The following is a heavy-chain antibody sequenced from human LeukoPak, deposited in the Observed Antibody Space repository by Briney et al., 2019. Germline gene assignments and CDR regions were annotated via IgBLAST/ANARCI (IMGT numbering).Heavy chain of an antibody. CDR3: ARDDIGYYYYGSGSYNTADY. V-gene: IGHV3-21*01. D-gene: IGHD3-10*01. J-gene: IGHJ4*02. Sequence: GGSLRLSCAASGFTFSSYSMNWVRQAPGKGLEWVSSISSSSSYIYYADSVKGRFTISRDNAKNSLYLQMNSLRAEDTAVYYCARDDIGYYYYGSGSYNTADYWGQGTLVTVSS. CDR2: ISSSSSYI. CDR1: GFTFSSYS.